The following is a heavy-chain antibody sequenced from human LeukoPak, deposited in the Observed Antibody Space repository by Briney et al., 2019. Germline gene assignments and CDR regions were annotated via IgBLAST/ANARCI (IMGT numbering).Heavy chain of an antibody. CDR1: GGTFSSYA. J-gene: IGHJ6*03. V-gene: IGHV1-69*05. CDR2: IIPIFGTA. CDR3: ARAGNYVSGYYYYMDV. Sequence: SVKVSCKASGGTFSSYAISWVRQAPGQGLEWMGGIIPIFGTANYAQKFKGRVTITTDESTSTVYMELSSLRSEDTAVYYCARAGNYVSGYYYYMDVWGKGTTVTVSS. D-gene: IGHD3-16*01.